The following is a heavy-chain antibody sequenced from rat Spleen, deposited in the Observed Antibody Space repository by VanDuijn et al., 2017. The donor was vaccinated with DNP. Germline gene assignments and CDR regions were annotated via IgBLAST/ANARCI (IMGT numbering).Heavy chain of an antibody. V-gene: IGHV5-31*01. CDR1: GFTFSSYW. J-gene: IGHJ3*01. CDR2: ISNTGDST. D-gene: IGHD1-4*01. Sequence: EVQLVESGGGLVQPGRSLKLSCVASGFTFSSYWMTWIRQAPGKGLEWVASISNTGDSTYYSDSVKGRFSISRDDAKSSLYLQMNSLKSEDTATYYCARSRLPGYYPFACWGQGTLVTVSS. CDR3: ARSRLPGYYPFAC.